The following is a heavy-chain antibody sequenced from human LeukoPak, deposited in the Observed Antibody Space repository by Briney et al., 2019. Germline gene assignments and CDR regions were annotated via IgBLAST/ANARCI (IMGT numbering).Heavy chain of an antibody. CDR1: GGSFSGYY. CDR2: INHSGST. CDR3: ARARYSGTYEFDY. V-gene: IGHV4-34*01. J-gene: IGHJ4*02. Sequence: PSETLSLTCAVYGGSFSGYYWSWIRQPPGKGLEWIAEINHSGSTNYNPSLKSRVTISVDTSKNQFSLKLSSVTAADTAVYYCARARYSGTYEFDYWGQGTLVTVSS. D-gene: IGHD1-26*01.